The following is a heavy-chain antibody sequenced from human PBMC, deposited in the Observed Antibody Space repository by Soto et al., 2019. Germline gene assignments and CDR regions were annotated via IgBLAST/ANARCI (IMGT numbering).Heavy chain of an antibody. CDR1: GFTFSNSA. CDR3: AKVVWPQDTSKIFDY. Sequence: GSLRLSCAASGFTFSNSAMTWVRQAPGKGLEWVSHISSSGSTTYYADSVRGRFTISRDNSKNTLYLQMNSLRAEDTAVYYCAKVVWPQDTSKIFDYWGPGTLVTVSS. D-gene: IGHD2-2*01. V-gene: IGHV3-23*01. J-gene: IGHJ4*02. CDR2: ISSSGSTT.